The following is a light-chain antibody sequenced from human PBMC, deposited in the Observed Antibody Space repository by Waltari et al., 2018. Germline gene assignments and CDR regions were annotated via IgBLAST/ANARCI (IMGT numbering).Light chain of an antibody. CDR2: KAS. J-gene: IGKJ1*01. V-gene: IGKV1-5*03. CDR1: QRIGSW. CDR3: QHYTTYWT. Sequence: DIQMTQSPSTLSASVGDRVTITCRASQRIGSWLAWYQQKPGKAPRLLIYKASNLESGVPSRFSGSGSGTEFTLTISSLQPDDFATYYCQHYTTYWTFGPGTKVEIK.